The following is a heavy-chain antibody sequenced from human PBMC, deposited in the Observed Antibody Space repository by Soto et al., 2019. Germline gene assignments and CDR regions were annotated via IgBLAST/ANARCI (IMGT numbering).Heavy chain of an antibody. CDR1: GFTFNSLS. V-gene: IGHV3-30*04. Sequence: GGSLRLFCTGSGFTFNSLSLHWVRQGPDKGLEWVAVVSFDGKVTYYADSVKGRFTVSRDNSKNTIYLQANSLRAEDTAVYYCAREPYGDSKYFDYWGQGTPVTVSS. J-gene: IGHJ4*02. D-gene: IGHD2-21*02. CDR2: VSFDGKVT. CDR3: AREPYGDSKYFDY.